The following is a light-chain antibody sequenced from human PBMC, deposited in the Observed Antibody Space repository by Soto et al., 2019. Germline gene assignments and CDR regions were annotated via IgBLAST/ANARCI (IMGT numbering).Light chain of an antibody. CDR2: FNI. Sequence: QSVLSQPPSASGTPGQRVTISCSGSSSNIGSNTVNWYQQFPGTAPKLLIYFNIQRPSGVPDRFSGSKSGTSASLAISGLQSEDEADYYCAAWDDSLNGYVFGTGTQLTVL. CDR3: AAWDDSLNGYV. CDR1: SSNIGSNT. J-gene: IGLJ1*01. V-gene: IGLV1-44*01.